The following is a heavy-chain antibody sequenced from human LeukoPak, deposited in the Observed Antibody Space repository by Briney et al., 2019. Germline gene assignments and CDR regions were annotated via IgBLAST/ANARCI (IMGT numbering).Heavy chain of an antibody. CDR2: INPNSGGT. CDR1: GYTFTGYY. V-gene: IGHV1-2*02. CDR3: ARDGRGSGFWSGYRKGGDY. D-gene: IGHD3-3*01. Sequence: GASVKVSGKASGYTFTGYYMHWVRQAPGQGLEWMGWINPNSGGTNYAQKFQGRVTMTRDTSISTAYMELSRLRSDDTAVYYCARDGRGSGFWSGYRKGGDYWGQGTLVTVSS. J-gene: IGHJ4*02.